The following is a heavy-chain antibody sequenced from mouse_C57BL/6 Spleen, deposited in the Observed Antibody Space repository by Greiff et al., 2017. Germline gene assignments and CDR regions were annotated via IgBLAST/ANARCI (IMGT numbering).Heavy chain of an antibody. CDR2: IYPGSGST. J-gene: IGHJ4*01. CDR3: ARDHEHDGGYAMDY. CDR1: GYTFTSYW. D-gene: IGHD2-12*01. V-gene: IGHV1-55*01. Sequence: VQLQQSGAELVKPGASVKMSCTASGYTFTSYWITWVKQRPGQGLEWIGDIYPGSGSTNYNEKFKGKATLTVDTASSTAYLQLSSLTSEDPAVYYCARDHEHDGGYAMDYWGQGTSVTVSS.